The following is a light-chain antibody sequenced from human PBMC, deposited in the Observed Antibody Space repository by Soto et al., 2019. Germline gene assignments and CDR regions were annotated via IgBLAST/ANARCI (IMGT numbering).Light chain of an antibody. CDR1: QSVRSY. J-gene: IGKJ1*01. V-gene: IGKV3-11*01. Sequence: EIVFTQSPATLSLSPGERATLSCRASQSVRSYLAWYQHKPGRAPRLLIYDASDRETGIPARFSGSGSGTEFTLTISSLEPEDFAVYYCQQRSNWTRTFGQGTKVDIK. CDR2: DAS. CDR3: QQRSNWTRT.